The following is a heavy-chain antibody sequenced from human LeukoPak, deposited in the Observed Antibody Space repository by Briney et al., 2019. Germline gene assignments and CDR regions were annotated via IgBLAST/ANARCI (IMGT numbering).Heavy chain of an antibody. Sequence: GGSLRLSCAASGFTFSSYDMSWVRQAPGKGLEWVSAISGSGGSTYYADSVKGRFTISRDNSKNTLYLQMNSLRAEDTAVYYCAKGSNYDPRRAWFDPWGQGTLVTVSS. D-gene: IGHD3-3*01. CDR1: GFTFSSYD. V-gene: IGHV3-23*01. CDR2: ISGSGGST. CDR3: AKGSNYDPRRAWFDP. J-gene: IGHJ5*02.